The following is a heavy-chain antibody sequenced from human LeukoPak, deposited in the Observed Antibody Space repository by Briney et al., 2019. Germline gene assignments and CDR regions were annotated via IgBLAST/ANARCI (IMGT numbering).Heavy chain of an antibody. Sequence: GASVKVSCKASGYTFSNYDINWVRQAPGQGLEWMGWINPNSGGTNSAQKFQGRVTMTRDTSISTAYMELSRLRSDDTAVYYCARQEMATTSFDYWGQGTLVTVSS. CDR3: ARQEMATTSFDY. D-gene: IGHD5-24*01. CDR2: INPNSGGT. CDR1: GYTFSNYD. J-gene: IGHJ4*02. V-gene: IGHV1-2*02.